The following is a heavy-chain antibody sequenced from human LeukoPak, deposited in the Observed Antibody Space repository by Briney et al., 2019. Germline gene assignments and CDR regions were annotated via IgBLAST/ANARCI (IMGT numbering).Heavy chain of an antibody. D-gene: IGHD4-17*01. J-gene: IGHJ4*02. CDR1: GFTVSSNY. CDR3: ARGYGAPGAPFDY. Sequence: GGSLRLSCAASGFTVSSNYMSWVRQAPGKGLEWVSVIYSGGSTYYADTVKGRFTISRDNSKNTLYLQMNSLRAEDTAVYYCARGYGAPGAPFDYWGQGTLVTVSS. CDR2: IYSGGST. V-gene: IGHV3-66*02.